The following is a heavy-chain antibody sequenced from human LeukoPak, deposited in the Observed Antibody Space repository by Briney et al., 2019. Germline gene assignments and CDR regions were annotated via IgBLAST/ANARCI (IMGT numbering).Heavy chain of an antibody. J-gene: IGHJ4*02. Sequence: GGSLRLSCVASGFTFNRHDMHWVRQATGKGLEWVSAIGDDGDTYYAGSVKGRFTTSRKKAENSLYLQMNSLTAGDTAVYYCAIGRRDAYNFPFDYWGQGTLVTVSS. CDR1: GFTFNRHD. D-gene: IGHD5-24*01. V-gene: IGHV3-13*01. CDR3: AIGRRDAYNFPFDY. CDR2: IGDDGDT.